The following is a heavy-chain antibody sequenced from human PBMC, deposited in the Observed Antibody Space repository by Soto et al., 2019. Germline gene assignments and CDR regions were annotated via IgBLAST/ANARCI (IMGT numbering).Heavy chain of an antibody. J-gene: IGHJ3*02. Sequence: QVHLVESGGGVVQPGRSLRLSCAASGFSFSFSGMHWVRQAPGKGLEWVAGLWYDGSSENYADSVKGRFTIYRHNSKNTLHLQMDSLRVEDTAMYYCARGLAKVAGGAFDIWGQGTMVIVSS. CDR1: GFSFSFSG. CDR2: LWYDGSSE. CDR3: ARGLAKVAGGAFDI. V-gene: IGHV3-33*01. D-gene: IGHD3-16*01.